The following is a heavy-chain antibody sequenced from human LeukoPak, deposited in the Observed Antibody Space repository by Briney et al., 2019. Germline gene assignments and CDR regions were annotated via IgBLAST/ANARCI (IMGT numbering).Heavy chain of an antibody. V-gene: IGHV4-59*01. J-gene: IGHJ4*02. D-gene: IGHD3-9*01. Sequence: PSETLSLTCTVSGGSISSYYWSWIRQPPGKGLDWIGYIYYSGSTNYNPSLKSRVTISVDTSKNQFSLKLSSVTAADTAVYYCARNVPPLRYFDWLLVGSFDYWGQGTLVTVSS. CDR3: ARNVPPLRYFDWLLVGSFDY. CDR2: IYYSGST. CDR1: GGSISSYY.